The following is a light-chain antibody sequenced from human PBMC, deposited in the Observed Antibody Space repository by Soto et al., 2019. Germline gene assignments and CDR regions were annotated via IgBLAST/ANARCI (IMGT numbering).Light chain of an antibody. Sequence: EIVMTQSPATLSVSPGERATLSCRASQSVSSKLAWYQQRPGQGPRLLIYGASTRANGIPARFSVSGSGTEFTLTISSLQSEDFAVYYCQQYNNWPPMYTFGQGTKVEIK. CDR2: GAS. V-gene: IGKV3-15*01. J-gene: IGKJ2*01. CDR3: QQYNNWPPMYT. CDR1: QSVSSK.